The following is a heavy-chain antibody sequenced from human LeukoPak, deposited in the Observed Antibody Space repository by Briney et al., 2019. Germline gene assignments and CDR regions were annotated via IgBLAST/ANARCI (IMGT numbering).Heavy chain of an antibody. D-gene: IGHD2-15*01. CDR1: VGSFSGYF. V-gene: IGHV4-34*01. CDR2: INHSGST. J-gene: IGHJ4*02. CDR3: ARGGAAYCSGGSCYPFKY. Sequence: SETLSLTCAVSVGSFSGYFWSWIRQPPGKGLEWIGEINHSGSTNYNPSLKSRVTISVDTSKNQFSLKLSSVTAADTAVYYCARGGAAYCSGGSCYPFKYWGQGTLVTVSS.